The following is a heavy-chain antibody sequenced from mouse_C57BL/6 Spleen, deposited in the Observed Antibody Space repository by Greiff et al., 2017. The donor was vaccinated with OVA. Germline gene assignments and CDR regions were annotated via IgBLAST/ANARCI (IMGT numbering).Heavy chain of an antibody. D-gene: IGHD4-1*01. CDR2: ISSGGSYT. V-gene: IGHV5-6*02. J-gene: IGHJ2*01. CDR3: ARRRNWNYFDY. Sequence: EVKLMESGGDLVKPGGSLKLSCAASGFTFSSYGMSWVRQTPDKRLEWVATISSGGSYTYYPDSVKGRFTISRDNAKNTLYLQMSSLKSEDTAMYYCARRRNWNYFDYWGQGTTLTVSS. CDR1: GFTFSSYG.